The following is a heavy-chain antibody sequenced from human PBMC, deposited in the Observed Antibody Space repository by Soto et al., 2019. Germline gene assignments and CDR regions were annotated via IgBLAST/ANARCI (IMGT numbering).Heavy chain of an antibody. J-gene: IGHJ6*02. D-gene: IGHD2-2*02. Sequence: GESLKISCEGSGYSFTSYWIGWVRQMPGKGLEWMGIIYPGDSDTRYSPSFQGQVTISADKSISTAYLQWSSLKASDTAMYYCARGYQCSSTSCYNYYYYGMDVWGQGTTVTVSS. CDR2: IYPGDSDT. CDR1: GYSFTSYW. V-gene: IGHV5-51*01. CDR3: ARGYQCSSTSCYNYYYYGMDV.